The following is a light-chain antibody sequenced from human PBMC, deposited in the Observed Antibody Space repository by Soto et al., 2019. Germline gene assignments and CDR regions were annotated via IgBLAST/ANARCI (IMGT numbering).Light chain of an antibody. J-gene: IGKJ3*01. CDR3: QQRSNWPRT. CDR1: QRVSSN. V-gene: IGKV3-11*01. CDR2: DAS. Sequence: EIVLTQSPGTLSLSPGERATLSCRASQRVSSNLAWYQQKPGQAPRLLIYDASKRATDIPARFSGSGSGTDFTLTISSLEPEDFAVYYCQQRSNWPRTFGPGTKVDIK.